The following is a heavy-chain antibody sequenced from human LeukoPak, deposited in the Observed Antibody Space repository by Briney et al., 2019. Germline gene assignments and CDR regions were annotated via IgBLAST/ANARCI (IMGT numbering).Heavy chain of an antibody. J-gene: IGHJ4*02. CDR2: INSGGSST. CDR1: GFTFSSYW. V-gene: IGHV3-74*01. CDR3: ARGLSGYASSLGY. Sequence: GGSLRLSCAASGFTFSSYWMHWVRHAPGKGLVWVSRINSGGSSTSYADSVRGRFSISRDNAKNTLYLQMNSLRAEDTAVYYCARGLSGYASSLGYWGQGTLVTVSA. D-gene: IGHD6-6*01.